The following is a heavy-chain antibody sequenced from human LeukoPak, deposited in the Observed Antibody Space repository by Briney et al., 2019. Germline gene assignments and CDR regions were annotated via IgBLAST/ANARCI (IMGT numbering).Heavy chain of an antibody. V-gene: IGHV1-69*06. CDR1: GVTFSNYA. J-gene: IGHJ5*02. Sequence: GASVKVSCKASGVTFSNYAISWVRQAPGQGLEWMGGIIPIFGTANYAQKFQGRVTITADKSTSTAYMELSSLRSEDTAVYYCARLKRGIGAAGTSLRGWFDPWGQGTLVTISS. CDR2: IIPIFGTA. D-gene: IGHD6-13*01. CDR3: ARLKRGIGAAGTSLRGWFDP.